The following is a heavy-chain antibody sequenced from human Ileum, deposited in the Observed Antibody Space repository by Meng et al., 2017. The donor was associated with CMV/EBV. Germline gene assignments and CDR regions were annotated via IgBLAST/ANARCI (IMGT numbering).Heavy chain of an antibody. CDR2: ISNGGSTT. D-gene: IGHD3-10*01. J-gene: IGHJ5*01. Sequence: CAGLGFKFSAAGRTWVRQAPGKGLGWVSRISNGGSTTTYADSVKGRFTVSRDNAKDTLYLQVNSLRAEDTAVYYCARGGVISAASSDSWGQGTLVTVSS. CDR1: GFKFSAAG. CDR3: ARGGVISAASSDS. V-gene: IGHV3-74*01.